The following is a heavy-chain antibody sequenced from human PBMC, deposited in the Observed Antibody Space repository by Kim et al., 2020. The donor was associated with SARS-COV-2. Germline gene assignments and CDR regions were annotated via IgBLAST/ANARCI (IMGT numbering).Heavy chain of an antibody. D-gene: IGHD3-9*01. CDR1: GFTFSSYG. V-gene: IGHV3-30*18. J-gene: IGHJ5*02. CDR2: ISYDGSNK. CDR3: AKDHGIAATFELRYSPFDP. Sequence: GGSLRLSCAASGFTFSSYGMHWVRQAPGKGLEWVAVISYDGSNKYYADSVKGRFTISRDNSKNTLYLQMNSLRAEDTAVYYCAKDHGIAATFELRYSPFDPWGQGTLVTVSS.